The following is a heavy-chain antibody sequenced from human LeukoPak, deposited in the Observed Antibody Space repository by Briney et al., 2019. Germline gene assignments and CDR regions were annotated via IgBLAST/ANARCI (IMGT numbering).Heavy chain of an antibody. CDR2: IYYSGST. D-gene: IGHD6-19*01. Sequence: SETLSLTCTVSGGSISSYYWSWIRQPPGKGLEWIGSIYYSGSTYYNPSLESRVTISVETSKNQFSLKLSSVTAADTAVYYCATSGWYLLPGVYWGQGTLVTVSS. J-gene: IGHJ4*02. CDR1: GGSISSYY. CDR3: ATSGWYLLPGVY. V-gene: IGHV4-59*05.